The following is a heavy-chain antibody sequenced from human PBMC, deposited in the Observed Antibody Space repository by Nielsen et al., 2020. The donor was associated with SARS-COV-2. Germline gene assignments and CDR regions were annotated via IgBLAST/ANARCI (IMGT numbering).Heavy chain of an antibody. Sequence: GGSLRLSCTASGFTFGDYAVMWVRQAPGKGLEWVGFIRTKAHGGTTEYAASVKGRFTISRDDSKSIAYLQMNSLKTEDTAVYYCTRVYYYGSGSLDYWDQGTLVTVSS. CDR3: TRVYYYGSGSLDY. CDR1: GFTFGDYA. D-gene: IGHD3-10*01. J-gene: IGHJ4*02. V-gene: IGHV3-49*04. CDR2: IRTKAHGGTT.